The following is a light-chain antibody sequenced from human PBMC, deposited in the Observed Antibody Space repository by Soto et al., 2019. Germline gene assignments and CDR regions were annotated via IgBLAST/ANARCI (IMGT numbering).Light chain of an antibody. CDR2: AAS. Sequence: DIQLTPSPSFLSASVGDRVTITCRASQGISSYLAWYQQKPGKAPKLLIYAASTLQSGVPSRFSGSGSGTEFTLTISSLQPEDFATYYCQQLNSYPLTFGGGTKV. CDR3: QQLNSYPLT. V-gene: IGKV1-9*01. J-gene: IGKJ4*01. CDR1: QGISSY.